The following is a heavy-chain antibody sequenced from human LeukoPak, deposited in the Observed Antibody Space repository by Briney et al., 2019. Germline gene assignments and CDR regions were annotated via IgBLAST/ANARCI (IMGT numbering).Heavy chain of an antibody. J-gene: IGHJ4*02. CDR1: GYTFTSYY. D-gene: IGHD4-17*01. CDR3: ARDYYGDYEDYFDY. CDR2: MNPNSGNT. Sequence: ASVKVSCKASGYTFTSYYMHWVRQAPGQGLEWMGWMNPNSGNTGYAQKFQGRVTMTRNTSISTAYMELSSLRSEDTAVYYCARDYYGDYEDYFDYWGQGPLVTVSS. V-gene: IGHV1-8*02.